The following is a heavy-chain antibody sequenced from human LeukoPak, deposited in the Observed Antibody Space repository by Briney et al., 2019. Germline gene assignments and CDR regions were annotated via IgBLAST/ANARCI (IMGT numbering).Heavy chain of an antibody. Sequence: SETLSLTCTVSGGSISSYYWSWIRQPPGKGLEWIGYIYYSGSTNYNPSLKSRVTISVDTSKNQFSLKLSSVTVADTAVYYCARDPGEICSSTSCPFLFGYWGQGTLVTVSS. J-gene: IGHJ4*02. CDR2: IYYSGST. D-gene: IGHD2-2*01. CDR1: GGSISSYY. V-gene: IGHV4-59*01. CDR3: ARDPGEICSSTSCPFLFGY.